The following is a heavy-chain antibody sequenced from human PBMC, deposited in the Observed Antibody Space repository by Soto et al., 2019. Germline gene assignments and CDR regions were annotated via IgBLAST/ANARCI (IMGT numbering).Heavy chain of an antibody. CDR2: INSVGTT. CDR3: ARGGCSSTSCLDV. Sequence: EVQLVESGGGLVQPGGSLRLSCAASGFTFSPYYMHWVRQVPGQGLVWVSYINSVGTTSYADSVRGRFTVSGDNAKNTLYLEMNSLTGEDTALYYCARGGCSSTSCLDVWGEGTTVTVSS. CDR1: GFTFSPYY. V-gene: IGHV3-74*01. D-gene: IGHD2-2*01. J-gene: IGHJ6*04.